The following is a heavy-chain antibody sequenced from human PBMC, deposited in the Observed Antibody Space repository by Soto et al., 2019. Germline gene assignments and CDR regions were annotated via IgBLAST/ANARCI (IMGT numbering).Heavy chain of an antibody. CDR1: GFSLSNDY. V-gene: IGHV3-66*01. CDR3: ARTRLGSPSCGIYFFDY. D-gene: IGHD1-26*01. Sequence: EVQLVESGGDLVQPGGSLRLSCAASGFSLSNDYMSWVRQAPGKGLEWVSVIEGGGNTYSADSVKGRFSISRDRSQNTLFLQMNRLGAEDTAVYYCARTRLGSPSCGIYFFDYWGQGTLVTVSS. J-gene: IGHJ4*02. CDR2: IEGGGNT.